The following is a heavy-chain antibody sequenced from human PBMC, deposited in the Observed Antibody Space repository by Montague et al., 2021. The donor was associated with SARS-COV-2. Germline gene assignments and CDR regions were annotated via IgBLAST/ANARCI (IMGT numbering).Heavy chain of an antibody. CDR2: IYDSGST. D-gene: IGHD4-17*01. J-gene: IGHJ4*02. Sequence: SETLSLTCTVSGSSVRSYYWSWIRQPRGKGLEWIGYIYDSGSTNYNPSLKSRVTISVDTSKNQFSLKLSSVTAADTAVYYCARENTVTTFGGPYYIDSWGQGTLVTVSA. CDR1: GSSVRSYY. CDR3: ARENTVTTFGGPYYIDS. V-gene: IGHV4-59*02.